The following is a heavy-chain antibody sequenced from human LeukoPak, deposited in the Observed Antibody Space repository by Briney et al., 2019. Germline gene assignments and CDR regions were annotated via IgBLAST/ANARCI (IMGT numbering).Heavy chain of an antibody. J-gene: IGHJ3*02. CDR3: ARESYCSGGSCYMVDAFDI. CDR2: IYYSGST. Sequence: PSKTLSLTCTVSGGSISSYYWSWSRQPPGKGLEWVGYIYYSGSTNYNPSLKSRVTISVDTSKNQFSLKLSSVTAADTAVYYCARESYCSGGSCYMVDAFDIWGQGTMVTVSS. D-gene: IGHD2-15*01. V-gene: IGHV4-59*01. CDR1: GGSISSYY.